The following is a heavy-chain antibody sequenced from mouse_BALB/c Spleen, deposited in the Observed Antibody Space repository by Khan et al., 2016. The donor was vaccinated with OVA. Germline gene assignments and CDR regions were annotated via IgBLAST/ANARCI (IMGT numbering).Heavy chain of an antibody. CDR2: IYPGSGST. CDR3: ARGGYSVFAY. Sequence: QVQLQQSGRELVKPGASVKMSCKASGYTFTDYVINWVKQRTGQGLEWIGDIYPGSGSTYYNEKFKGKAKLTADKSSNTAYMQLSSLTFEDSAVYFCARGGYSVFAYWGQGTLVTVSA. D-gene: IGHD1-1*01. CDR1: GYTFTDYV. V-gene: IGHV1-77*01. J-gene: IGHJ3*01.